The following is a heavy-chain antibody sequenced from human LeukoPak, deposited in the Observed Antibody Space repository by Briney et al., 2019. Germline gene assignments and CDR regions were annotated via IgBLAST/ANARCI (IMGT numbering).Heavy chain of an antibody. CDR2: IYYSGST. V-gene: IGHV4-39*07. D-gene: IGHD4-17*01. Sequence: SETLSLTCTVSGGSISSSSYYWGWIRQPPGKGLEWIGSIYYSGSTYYNPSLKSRVTISVDTSKNQFSLKLSSVTAADTAVYYCARMTTVTMPFDYWGQGTLVTVSS. CDR3: ARMTTVTMPFDY. J-gene: IGHJ4*02. CDR1: GGSISSSSYY.